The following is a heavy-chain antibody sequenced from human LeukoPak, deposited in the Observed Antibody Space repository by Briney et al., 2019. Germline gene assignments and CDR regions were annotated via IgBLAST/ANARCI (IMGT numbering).Heavy chain of an antibody. Sequence: GASVKVSCKASGYTFTSYAMHWVRQAPGQRLEWMGWINAGNGNTKYSQKFQGRVTTTRDTSASTAYMELSSLRSEDTAVYYCARGETTLRYFDYFDYWGQGTLVTVSS. J-gene: IGHJ4*02. D-gene: IGHD3-9*01. V-gene: IGHV1-3*01. CDR3: ARGETTLRYFDYFDY. CDR2: INAGNGNT. CDR1: GYTFTSYA.